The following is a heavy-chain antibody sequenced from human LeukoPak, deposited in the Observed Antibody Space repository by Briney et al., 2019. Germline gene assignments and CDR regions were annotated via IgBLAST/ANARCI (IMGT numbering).Heavy chain of an antibody. CDR1: GGSISSGDYY. D-gene: IGHD3-22*01. Sequence: KPSQTLSLTCTVSGGSISSGDYYWSWIRQPPGKGLEWIGYVYYSGSTYYNPSLKSRVTISVDTSKNQFSLELSSVTAADTAVYYCARQLTYYYDSSGYLFWGQGTLVTVSS. V-gene: IGHV4-30-4*08. CDR2: VYYSGST. CDR3: ARQLTYYYDSSGYLF. J-gene: IGHJ4*02.